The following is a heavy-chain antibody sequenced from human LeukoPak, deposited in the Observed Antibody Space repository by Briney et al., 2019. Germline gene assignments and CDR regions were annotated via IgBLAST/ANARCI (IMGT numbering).Heavy chain of an antibody. CDR1: GFTFSNYR. Sequence: GGSLRLSCAASGFTFSNYRMHWVRQVPGKGLVWVSRIASDGSVTNYADSVKGRFTISRDNAKNTLYLQMNSLRVEDTAVYYCARDRSSFNGMDVWGQGTTVTVSS. CDR3: ARDRSSFNGMDV. CDR2: IASDGSVT. J-gene: IGHJ6*02. V-gene: IGHV3-74*01.